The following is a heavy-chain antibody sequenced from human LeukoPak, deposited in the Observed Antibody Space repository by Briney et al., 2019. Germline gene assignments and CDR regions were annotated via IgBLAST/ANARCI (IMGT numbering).Heavy chain of an antibody. J-gene: IGHJ5*02. CDR2: IYYSGNT. CDR1: GGSISTSGYY. CDR3: ARQATIVGANDGWFDP. D-gene: IGHD1-26*01. V-gene: IGHV4-39*01. Sequence: SETLSLTCTVSGGSISTSGYYWGWIRQPPGKGLEWIAGIYYSGNTYYNPSLKSRVSISVGPSNNQFSLNLTSVTATDTAVYFCARQATIVGANDGWFDPWGQGALVTVSS.